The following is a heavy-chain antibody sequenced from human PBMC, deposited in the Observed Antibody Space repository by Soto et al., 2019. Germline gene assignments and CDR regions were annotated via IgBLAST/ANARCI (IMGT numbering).Heavy chain of an antibody. J-gene: IGHJ5*02. D-gene: IGHD5-12*01. Sequence: QVQLVQSGAEVKKPGSSVKVSCKASGGTFSSYAISWVRQAPGQGLEWMGGIIPIFGTANYAQKFQGRVTITADESTSTAYMELSSLRSEDTAVYYCARGEIPGPLRPNGWFDPWGQGTLVTVSS. V-gene: IGHV1-69*01. CDR2: IIPIFGTA. CDR3: ARGEIPGPLRPNGWFDP. CDR1: GGTFSSYA.